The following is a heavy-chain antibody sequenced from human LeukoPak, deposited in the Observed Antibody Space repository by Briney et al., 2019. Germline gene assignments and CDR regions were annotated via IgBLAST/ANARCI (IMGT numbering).Heavy chain of an antibody. V-gene: IGHV3-11*04. CDR1: GFTFSDYY. D-gene: IGHD3-10*01. Sequence: PGGSLRLSCAASGFTFSDYYMSWTRQAPGKGLEWVSYISSSGSTIYYADSVKGRFTISRDNAKNSLYLQMNSLRAEDTAVYYCARENYYGSGSYYYYYMDVWGKGTTVTVSS. CDR3: ARENYYGSGSYYYYYMDV. J-gene: IGHJ6*03. CDR2: ISSSGSTI.